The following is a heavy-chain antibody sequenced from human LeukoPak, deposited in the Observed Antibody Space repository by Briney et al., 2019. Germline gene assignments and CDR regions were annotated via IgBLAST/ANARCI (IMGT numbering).Heavy chain of an antibody. CDR1: GFTFSSYG. J-gene: IGHJ4*02. Sequence: PGGSLRLSCAASGFTFSSYGMNWVRRAPGKGLEWVSSISGSGGTTYYADSVKGRFTIPRDNSKNSLSLQVSSLRAEDTAVYYCAKTNGYYSDWGQGTLVTVSS. V-gene: IGHV3-23*01. CDR3: AKTNGYYSD. D-gene: IGHD3-22*01. CDR2: ISGSGGTT.